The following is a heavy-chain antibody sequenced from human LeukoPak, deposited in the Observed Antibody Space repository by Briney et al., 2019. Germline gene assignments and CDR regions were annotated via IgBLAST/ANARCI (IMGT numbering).Heavy chain of an antibody. CDR2: IKQDGSEQ. Sequence: GGSLRLSCAGSGFTFSGYWMNWVRQIPGKGLEWVAIIKQDGSEQFYVDSVKGRFTISRDNAKSSLYLQMNSLRDEDTAVYYCAGGRGWLIDYWGQGTLVTVSP. CDR1: GFTFSGYW. J-gene: IGHJ4*02. V-gene: IGHV3-7*04. CDR3: AGGRGWLIDY. D-gene: IGHD6-19*01.